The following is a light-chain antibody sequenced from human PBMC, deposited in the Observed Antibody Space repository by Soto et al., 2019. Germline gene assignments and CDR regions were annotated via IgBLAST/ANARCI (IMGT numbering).Light chain of an antibody. J-gene: IGKJ2*01. V-gene: IGKV1-5*01. CDR3: QQYNSYLYT. Sequence: DIQMTPSPSTLSASVGDRVTITCRASQSISSWLAWYQQKPGKAPKLLIYDASSLESGVPSRFSGSGSGTEFTLTISRLQPDDFATYYCQQYNSYLYTFGQGTKLEIK. CDR1: QSISSW. CDR2: DAS.